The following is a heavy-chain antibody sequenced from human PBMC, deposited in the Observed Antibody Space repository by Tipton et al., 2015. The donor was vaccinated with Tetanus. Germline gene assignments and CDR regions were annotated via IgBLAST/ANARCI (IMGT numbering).Heavy chain of an antibody. Sequence: TLSLTCTVSGGSISSYYWSWIRQPPGKGLERIGYIYYSGSTNYNPSLKSRVTISVDTSKNQFSLKLSSVTAADTAVYYCARCLDRSGGSCYWFDPWGQGTLVTVSS. CDR1: GGSISSYY. V-gene: IGHV4-59*07. J-gene: IGHJ5*02. D-gene: IGHD2-15*01. CDR3: ARCLDRSGGSCYWFDP. CDR2: IYYSGST.